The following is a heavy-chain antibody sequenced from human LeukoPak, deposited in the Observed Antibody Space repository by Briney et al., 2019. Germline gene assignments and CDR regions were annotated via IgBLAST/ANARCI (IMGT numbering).Heavy chain of an antibody. D-gene: IGHD1/OR15-1a*01. Sequence: GGSLRLSCAASGFTFSNAWMSWVRQAPGKGLEWVGRIKSKTDGGTTDYAAPVKGRFTISRGDSKNTLYLQMNNLRAEDTAVYYCARDGYGNNYMDVWGKGTTVTVSS. CDR2: IKSKTDGGTT. CDR1: GFTFSNAW. CDR3: ARDGYGNNYMDV. J-gene: IGHJ6*04. V-gene: IGHV3-15*05.